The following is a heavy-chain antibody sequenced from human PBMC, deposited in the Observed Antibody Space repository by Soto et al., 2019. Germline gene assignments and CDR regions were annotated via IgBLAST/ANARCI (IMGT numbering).Heavy chain of an antibody. V-gene: IGHV1-8*01. CDR2: MNPNSGNT. CDR1: GYTFTSYD. CDR3: AREESGRYFDWLLRDDAFDI. D-gene: IGHD3-9*01. Sequence: QVPLVQSGAEVKKPGASVKVSCKASGYTFTSYDINWVRQATGQGLEWMGWMNPNSGNTGYAQKFQGRVTMTRNTSISTAYMELSSLRSEDTAVYYCAREESGRYFDWLLRDDAFDIWGQGTMVTVSS. J-gene: IGHJ3*02.